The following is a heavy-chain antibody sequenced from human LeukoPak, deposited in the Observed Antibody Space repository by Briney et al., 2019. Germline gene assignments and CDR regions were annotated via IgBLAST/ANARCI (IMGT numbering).Heavy chain of an antibody. CDR3: ARMGRYCSGGSCYWLLDFDY. CDR1: GYTFTGYY. J-gene: IGHJ4*02. CDR2: INPNSGGT. V-gene: IGHV1-2*06. Sequence: ASVKVSCKASGYTFTGYYMHWVRQAPGQGLEWMGRINPNSGGTNYAQKFQGRVTMTRDTSISTAYMELSRLRSDDTAVYYCARMGRYCSGGSCYWLLDFDYWGQGTLVTVSS. D-gene: IGHD2-15*01.